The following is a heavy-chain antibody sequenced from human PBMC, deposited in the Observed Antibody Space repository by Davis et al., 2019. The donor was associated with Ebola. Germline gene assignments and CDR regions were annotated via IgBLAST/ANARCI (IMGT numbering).Heavy chain of an antibody. Sequence: KVSCKGSGYSFTSYWIGWVRQMPGKGLEWMGIIYPGDSDTRYSPSFQGQVTISADKSINTAYLQWSSLKASDSAMYYCARHSGSYFPDDYWGQGTLVTVSS. CDR3: ARHSGSYFPDDY. CDR2: IYPGDSDT. CDR1: GYSFTSYW. J-gene: IGHJ4*02. D-gene: IGHD1-26*01. V-gene: IGHV5-51*01.